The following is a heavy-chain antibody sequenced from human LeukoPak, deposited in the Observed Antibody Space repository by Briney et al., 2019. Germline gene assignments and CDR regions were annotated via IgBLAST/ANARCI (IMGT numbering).Heavy chain of an antibody. CDR1: GFTFDDYA. CDR2: ISWNSGSI. Sequence: PGGSLRLSCAASGFTFDDYAMHWVRQAPGKGLEWVSGISWNSGSIGYADSVKGRFTISRDNAKNSLYLQMNSLRAEDTALYYCAKGASSSWYEGDAFDIWGQGTMVTVSS. J-gene: IGHJ3*02. V-gene: IGHV3-9*01. D-gene: IGHD6-13*01. CDR3: AKGASSSWYEGDAFDI.